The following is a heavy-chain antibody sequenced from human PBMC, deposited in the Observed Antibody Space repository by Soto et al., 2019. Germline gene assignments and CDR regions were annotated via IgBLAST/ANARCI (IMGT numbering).Heavy chain of an antibody. CDR1: GGSISSGGYY. D-gene: IGHD3-22*01. V-gene: IGHV4-31*11. Sequence: SETLSLTCAVSGGSISSGGYYWSWIRQHPGKGLEWIGYIYYSGSTYYNPSLKSRVTISVDTSKNQFSLKLSSMTAADTAVYYCAKGYYDSSGYYYYYYYGMDVWGQGTTVTVSS. J-gene: IGHJ6*02. CDR3: AKGYYDSSGYYYYYYYGMDV. CDR2: IYYSGST.